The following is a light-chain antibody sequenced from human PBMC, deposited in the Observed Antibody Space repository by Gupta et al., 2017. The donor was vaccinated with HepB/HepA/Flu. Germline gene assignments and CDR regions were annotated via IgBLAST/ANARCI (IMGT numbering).Light chain of an antibody. CDR3: QQSYSFPFT. V-gene: IGKV1-39*01. CDR2: TAS. J-gene: IGKJ2*01. Sequence: DIQMTQSPSSLSASVGDRVTITCRASQSIRNYLNWYQQKPGKAPKLLIHTASSLQSGVPTRFSCSGSGTDFTLTISSLQPEDFASYFCQQSYSFPFTFGQGTKLEIK. CDR1: QSIRNY.